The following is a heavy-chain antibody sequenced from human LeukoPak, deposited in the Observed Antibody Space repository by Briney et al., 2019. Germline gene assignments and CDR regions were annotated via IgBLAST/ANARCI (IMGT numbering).Heavy chain of an antibody. V-gene: IGHV1-3*01. CDR2: INAGNGNT. J-gene: IGHJ6*02. CDR3: ARASGGSSGPFKDYYYAMDV. Sequence: ASVKVSCKASGYTFTSYAMHWVRQAPGQRLEWMGWINAGNGNTKYSQKFQGRVTITRDTSASTAYMELSSLRSEDTAVYYCARASGGSSGPFKDYYYAMDVWGQGTTVTVSS. D-gene: IGHD6-19*01. CDR1: GYTFTSYA.